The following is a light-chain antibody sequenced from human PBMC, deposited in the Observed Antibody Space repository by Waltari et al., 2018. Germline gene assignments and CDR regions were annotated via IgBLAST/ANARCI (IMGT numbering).Light chain of an antibody. V-gene: IGLV2-14*03. CDR3: SSYTATGLYV. J-gene: IGLJ1*01. CDR1: SGDVGGYTF. CDR2: DVH. Sequence: QSALTQPASVSGSPGQSITISCTGTSGDVGGYTFVSWYQQYPGEAPILVIYDVHMRPSGDPDRFSGSKSGNAASLVISGLQAEDEADYYCSSYTATGLYVFGTGTKVTVL.